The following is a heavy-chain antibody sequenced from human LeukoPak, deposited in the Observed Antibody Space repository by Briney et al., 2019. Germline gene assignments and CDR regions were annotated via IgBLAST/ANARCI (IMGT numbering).Heavy chain of an antibody. CDR3: ARGAGQLAADYYFDY. Sequence: GGSLRLSCAASGFTFSSYWMSWVRQAPGKGLEWVANIKQDGSEKYYVDSVKGRFTISRDNAKNSLYLQMNSLRAEDTAVYYCARGAGQLAADYYFDYWGQGTLVTVCS. CDR1: GFTFSSYW. J-gene: IGHJ4*02. D-gene: IGHD6-13*01. V-gene: IGHV3-7*01. CDR2: IKQDGSEK.